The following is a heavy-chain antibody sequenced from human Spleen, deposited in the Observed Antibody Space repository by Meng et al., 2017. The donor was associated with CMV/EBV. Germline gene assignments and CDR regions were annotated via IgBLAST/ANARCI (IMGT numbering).Heavy chain of an antibody. Sequence: LSRTCTVSGGSISSYYWSWIRQPPGKGLEWIGYIYYSGSTTYNPSLKSRVTISVDTSKKQVSLRLNSVTAADTAVYYCARGSNSWYDYWGQGTLVTVSS. J-gene: IGHJ4*02. D-gene: IGHD6-13*01. V-gene: IGHV4-59*01. CDR1: GGSISSYY. CDR3: ARGSNSWYDY. CDR2: IYYSGST.